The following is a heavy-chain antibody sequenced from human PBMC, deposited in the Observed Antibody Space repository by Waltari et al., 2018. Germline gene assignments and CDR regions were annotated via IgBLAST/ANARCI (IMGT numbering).Heavy chain of an antibody. V-gene: IGHV4-59*01. D-gene: IGHD1-1*01. J-gene: IGHJ4*01. Sequence: QVQLQESGPGLVKPSETLSLACTVSGGSISPYYWSWIRQPPGKGLEWIGYIYSDGSTNSHPSLKSRVTISLDTSKSQFSLKMRSMTAADTAVYFCATLRRGFGWDDAPIDYWGHGTLVTVSS. CDR3: ATLRRGFGWDDAPIDY. CDR1: GGSISPYY. CDR2: IYSDGST.